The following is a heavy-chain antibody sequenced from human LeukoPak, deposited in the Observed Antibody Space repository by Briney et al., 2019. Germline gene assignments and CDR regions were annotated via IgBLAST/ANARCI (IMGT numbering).Heavy chain of an antibody. Sequence: SETLPLTCAVYGGSFSGYYWSWIRQPPGKGLEWIGEIDHSGSTNYNPSLKSRVTISVDTSKNQFSLKLSSATAADTAVYYCARVNINNWHSCDYWGQGTLVTVSS. J-gene: IGHJ4*02. CDR1: GGSFSGYY. V-gene: IGHV4-34*01. CDR2: IDHSGST. CDR3: ARVNINNWHSCDY. D-gene: IGHD1-1*01.